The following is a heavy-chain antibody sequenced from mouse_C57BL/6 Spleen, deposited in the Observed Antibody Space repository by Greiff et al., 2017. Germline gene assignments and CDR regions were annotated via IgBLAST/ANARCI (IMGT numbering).Heavy chain of an antibody. Sequence: VQLQQSGAELVMPGASVKLSCKASGYTFTSYWMHWVKQRPGQGLEWIGEIDPSGSYTNYNQKFKGKSTLTVDKSSSTAYMQLSSLTSEDSAVYYCARTYDNQVFDYWGQGTTLTVSS. CDR2: IDPSGSYT. V-gene: IGHV1-69*01. CDR1: GYTFTSYW. J-gene: IGHJ2*01. CDR3: ARTYDNQVFDY. D-gene: IGHD6-1*01.